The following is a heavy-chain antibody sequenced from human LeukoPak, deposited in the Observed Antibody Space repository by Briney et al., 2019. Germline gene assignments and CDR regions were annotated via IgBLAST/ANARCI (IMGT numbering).Heavy chain of an antibody. J-gene: IGHJ4*02. CDR3: ARETRSVAMVAGEVFDY. V-gene: IGHV3-21*01. CDR1: GFTFSSYS. D-gene: IGHD5-18*01. Sequence: KPGGSLRLSCAASGFTFSSYSMNWVRQAPGKGLEWVSSISSSSSYIYYADSVKGRFTISRDNAKNSLYLQMNSLRAEDTAVYYCARETRSVAMVAGEVFDYWGQGTLVTVSS. CDR2: ISSSSSYI.